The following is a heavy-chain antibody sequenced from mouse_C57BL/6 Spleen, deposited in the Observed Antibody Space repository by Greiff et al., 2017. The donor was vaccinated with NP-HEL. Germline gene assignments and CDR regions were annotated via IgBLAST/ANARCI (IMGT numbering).Heavy chain of an antibody. J-gene: IGHJ4*01. CDR2: IDPSDSYT. D-gene: IGHD3-2*02. CDR1: GYTFTSYW. V-gene: IGHV1-69*01. CDR3: ARGGSPGHYYAMDY. Sequence: QVQLQQPGAELVMPGASVKLSCKASGYTFTSYWMHWVKQRPGQGLEWIGEIDPSDSYTNYNQKFKGKSTLTVDKSSSTAYMQLSSLTSEDSAVYYCARGGSPGHYYAMDYWGQGTSVTVSS.